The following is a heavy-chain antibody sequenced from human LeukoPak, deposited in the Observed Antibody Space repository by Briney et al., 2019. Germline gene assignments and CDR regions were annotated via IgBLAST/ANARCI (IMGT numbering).Heavy chain of an antibody. Sequence: PSETLSLTCTVSGGSISSSSYYWGWIRQPPGKGLEWIGSIYYSGSTYYNPSLKSRVTISVDRSKNQFSLKVSSVTAADTAVYYCARTVSSSWSRGVDYWGQGTLVTVSS. CDR1: GGSISSSSYY. D-gene: IGHD6-13*01. V-gene: IGHV4-39*07. CDR3: ARTVSSSWSRGVDY. J-gene: IGHJ4*02. CDR2: IYYSGST.